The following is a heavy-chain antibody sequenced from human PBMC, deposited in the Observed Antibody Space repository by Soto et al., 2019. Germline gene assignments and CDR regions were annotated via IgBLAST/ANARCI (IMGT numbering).Heavy chain of an antibody. CDR1: GYTFISYG. D-gene: IGHD2-15*01. J-gene: IGHJ4*02. CDR2: ISAKNCNI. Sequence: QVQLVQSGAEVKSPGASVRVSCKASGYTFISYGINWVRQAPGQGPAWMGWISAKNCNIKSAERVQDRVTMTTDPSTNTAYMELRILRSDATAVYYCARAANPTLPRPQFDYWGQGTLVTVSS. CDR3: ARAANPTLPRPQFDY. V-gene: IGHV1-18*01.